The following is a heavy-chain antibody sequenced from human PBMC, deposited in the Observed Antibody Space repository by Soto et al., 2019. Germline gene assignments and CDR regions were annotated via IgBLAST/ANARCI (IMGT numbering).Heavy chain of an antibody. CDR1: GYTFTSYD. Sequence: QVQLVQSGAEVKKPGASVKVSCKASGYTFTSYDINWVRQATGQGLEWMGWMNPNSGNTGYAQKFKGRDTMTRNTSISTAYMDLSSLRSEDTAVYYCASGNERGGGMDVWGQGTTVTVSS. CDR2: MNPNSGNT. V-gene: IGHV1-8*01. J-gene: IGHJ6*02. D-gene: IGHD2-8*01. CDR3: ASGNERGGGMDV.